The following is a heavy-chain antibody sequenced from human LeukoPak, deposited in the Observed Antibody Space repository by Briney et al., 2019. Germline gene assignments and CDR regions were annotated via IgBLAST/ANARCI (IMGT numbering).Heavy chain of an antibody. V-gene: IGHV3-53*01. CDR3: ARGEIAVAANFDY. D-gene: IGHD6-19*01. J-gene: IGHJ4*02. CDR1: GFTVSSNY. Sequence: GGSLRLSCAASGFTVSSNYMSWVRQAPGKGLEWVSVIYSGGSTYYADSVKGRFTISRDNAKNSLYLQMNSLRAEDTAVYYCARGEIAVAANFDYWGQGTLVTVSS. CDR2: IYSGGST.